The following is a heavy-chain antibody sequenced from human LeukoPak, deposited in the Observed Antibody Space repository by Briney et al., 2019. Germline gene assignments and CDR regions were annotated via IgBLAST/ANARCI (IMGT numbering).Heavy chain of an antibody. D-gene: IGHD6-6*01. CDR3: AKALACRGVYRSSSDYYYMDV. J-gene: IGHJ6*03. V-gene: IGHV1-46*01. Sequence: ASVKVSCKASGYTFTSYYMNWVRQAPGQGLEWMGTINPNGGNTSYAQKFQGRVTMTRDTSTSTAYMELSSLRSDDTALYYCAKALACRGVYRSSSDYYYMDVWGKGSTVTVSS. CDR1: GYTFTSYY. CDR2: INPNGGNT.